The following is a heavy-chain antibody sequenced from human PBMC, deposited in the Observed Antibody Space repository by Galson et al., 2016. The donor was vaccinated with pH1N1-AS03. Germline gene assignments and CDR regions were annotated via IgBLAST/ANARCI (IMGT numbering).Heavy chain of an antibody. D-gene: IGHD7-27*01. Sequence: QSGAEVKKPGESLKISCKGSGYKFTSYWIAWVRQMPGKGLGWMGIIYPGDADTRYSPSFQGQVTISVDKSNSTAYLQWNSLKASDTAIYYCSSRQLGMGVDIWGQGTMVTVSS. J-gene: IGHJ3*02. CDR1: GYKFTSYW. CDR2: IYPGDADT. V-gene: IGHV5-51*03. CDR3: SSRQLGMGVDI.